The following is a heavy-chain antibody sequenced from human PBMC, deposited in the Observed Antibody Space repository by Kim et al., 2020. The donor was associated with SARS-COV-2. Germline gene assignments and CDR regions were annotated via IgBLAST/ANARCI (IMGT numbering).Heavy chain of an antibody. CDR1: GFTFSDYY. CDR2: ISSSGSTI. J-gene: IGHJ4*02. Sequence: GGSLRLSCAASGFTFSDYYMSWIRQAPGKGLEWVSYISSSGSTIYYADSVKGRFTISRDNAKNSLYLQMNSLRAEDTAVYYCARGRIHDFWSGYYSSGVFDYWGQGTLVTVSS. CDR3: ARGRIHDFWSGYYSSGVFDY. V-gene: IGHV3-11*01. D-gene: IGHD3-3*01.